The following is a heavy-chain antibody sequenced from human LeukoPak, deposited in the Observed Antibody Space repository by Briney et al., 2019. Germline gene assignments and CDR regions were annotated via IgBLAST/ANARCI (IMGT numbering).Heavy chain of an antibody. Sequence: GGSLRLSCAASGFTFSSYSMNWVRQAPGKGLEWVSSISSSSSSYIYYADSVKGRFTISRDNAKNSLYLQMNSLRAEDTAVYYCATVEIVVPIGEDYWGQGTLVTVSS. CDR2: ISSSSSSYI. J-gene: IGHJ4*02. D-gene: IGHD3-22*01. V-gene: IGHV3-21*01. CDR3: ATVEIVVPIGEDY. CDR1: GFTFSSYS.